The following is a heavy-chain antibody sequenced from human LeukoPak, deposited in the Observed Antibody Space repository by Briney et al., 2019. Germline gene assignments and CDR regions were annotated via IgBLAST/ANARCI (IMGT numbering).Heavy chain of an antibody. J-gene: IGHJ4*02. CDR2: IYSGGRT. V-gene: IGHV3-66*01. D-gene: IGHD2-21*01. CDR1: GFTVSSNY. CDR3: ATIVPDVVATLTFDY. Sequence: GRSLRLSCAASGFTVSSNYMSWVRQAPGKGLEWVPVIYSGGRTYYADSVKGRFTISRDNSKNTLYLQMNSLRAEDTAVYYCATIVPDVVATLTFDYWGQGALVTVSS.